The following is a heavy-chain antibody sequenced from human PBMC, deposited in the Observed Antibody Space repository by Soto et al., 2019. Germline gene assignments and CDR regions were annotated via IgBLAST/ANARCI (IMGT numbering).Heavy chain of an antibody. Sequence: QITLKESGPTLVKPTQTLTLTCTFSGFSLSTTAEGVGWIRQPPGKALEWLALIYWDDDERYSPSLKSRLTITKDTSKNQVVRTMTTVDPVDTATDYCAHGSCSSADCYPNPYLDYWGQGILVTVSS. CDR1: GFSLSTTAEG. J-gene: IGHJ4*02. CDR2: IYWDDDE. CDR3: AHGSCSSADCYPNPYLDY. D-gene: IGHD2-2*01. V-gene: IGHV2-5*02.